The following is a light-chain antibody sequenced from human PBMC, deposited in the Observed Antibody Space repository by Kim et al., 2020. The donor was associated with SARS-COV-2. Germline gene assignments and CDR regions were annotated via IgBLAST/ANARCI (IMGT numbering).Light chain of an antibody. CDR3: AAWDDSLNGPV. CDR1: SSNIGSNT. V-gene: IGLV1-44*01. CDR2: TYN. J-gene: IGLJ3*02. Sequence: QSVLTQPPSASGTPGQRVTISCSGSSSNIGSNTVNWYQKLPGTAPKLLIFTYNQRPSGVPDRFSGSKSGTSASLAISGLQSEDEADYYCAAWDDSLNGPVYGGGTQLTVL.